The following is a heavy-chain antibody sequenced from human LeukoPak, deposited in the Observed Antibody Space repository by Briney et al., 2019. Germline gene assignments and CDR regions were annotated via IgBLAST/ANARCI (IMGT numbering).Heavy chain of an antibody. CDR3: AKDRSKYCSSTSCFYYYYYGMDV. V-gene: IGHV3-53*01. J-gene: IGHJ6*02. CDR1: GLTVSSNY. D-gene: IGHD2-2*01. CDR2: MYRGGST. Sequence: PAGSLRFSCAASGLTVSSNYMIWVRQAPGKGLEWVSFMYRGGSTYYADSVKGRFTISRDNSKNTLYLQMNSLRAEDTAVYYCAKDRSKYCSSTSCFYYYYYGMDVWGQGTTVTVSS.